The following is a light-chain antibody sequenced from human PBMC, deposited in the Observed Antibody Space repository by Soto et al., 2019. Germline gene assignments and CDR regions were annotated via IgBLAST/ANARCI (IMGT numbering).Light chain of an antibody. CDR1: QSLLHSNGFNY. V-gene: IGKV2-28*01. CDR3: MQALQTPRT. Sequence: EIVMTQSPVSLPVTPGEPASISCRSSQSLLHSNGFNYLDWYLQKPGQSPQLLIYLGSNRATGVPDRFSGSESGTDFTLKITRVEAEDVGVYYCMQALQTPRTFGQGTKLEIK. J-gene: IGKJ2*01. CDR2: LGS.